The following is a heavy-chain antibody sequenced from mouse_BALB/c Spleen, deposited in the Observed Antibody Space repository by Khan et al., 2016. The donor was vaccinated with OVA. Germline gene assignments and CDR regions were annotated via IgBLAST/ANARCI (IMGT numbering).Heavy chain of an antibody. D-gene: IGHD1-1*01. CDR3: ARVYRSGFDY. Sequence: VQLKESGPELVKPGASVKISCKASGYSFTGYFMDWVMQSHGKSLEWIGRINPHVGETLFNPKFKGKATLTVDESSSTAHMELRSLASEDSAVYYCARVYRSGFDYWGQGTTLTVSS. CDR2: INPHVGET. V-gene: IGHV1-20*02. CDR1: GYSFTGYF. J-gene: IGHJ2*01.